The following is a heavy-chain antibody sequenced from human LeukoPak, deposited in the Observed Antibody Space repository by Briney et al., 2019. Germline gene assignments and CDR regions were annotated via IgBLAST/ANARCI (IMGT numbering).Heavy chain of an antibody. Sequence: GASVKVSCKASGYTFTSYYMHWVRQAPGQGLEWMGIINPSGGTTSYAQKFQGRVTITADKSTSTAYMELSSLRSEDTAVYYCARAYYYDSSGYFFDAFDIWGQGTMVTVSS. D-gene: IGHD3-22*01. V-gene: IGHV1-46*01. J-gene: IGHJ3*02. CDR2: INPSGGTT. CDR1: GYTFTSYY. CDR3: ARAYYYDSSGYFFDAFDI.